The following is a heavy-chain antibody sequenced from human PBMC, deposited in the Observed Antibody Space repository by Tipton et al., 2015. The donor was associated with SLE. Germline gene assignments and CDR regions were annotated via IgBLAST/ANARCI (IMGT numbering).Heavy chain of an antibody. J-gene: IGHJ5*01. CDR1: GYNFTSYW. CDR3: ARLGDDAYEMAGFDS. D-gene: IGHD5-24*01. V-gene: IGHV5-51*03. CDR2: IYPGDSDT. Sequence: QSGAEVKKPGESLKISCKGSGYNFTSYWIGWVRQMPGKGLEWMGIIYPGDSDTRYSPSFEGQVTMSVDESTSTAYLQWSSLRASDSAMYYCARLGDDAYEMAGFDSWGQGTLVTVSS.